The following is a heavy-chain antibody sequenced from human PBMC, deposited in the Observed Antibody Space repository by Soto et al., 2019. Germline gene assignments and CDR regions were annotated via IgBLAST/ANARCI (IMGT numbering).Heavy chain of an antibody. J-gene: IGHJ4*02. CDR2: IWYDGSNK. CDR3: AREGITMVEAYYFDY. D-gene: IGHD3-10*01. V-gene: IGHV3-33*01. CDR1: GFTFSSYG. Sequence: GGSLRRSCAASGFTFSSYGMHWVRQAPGKGLEWVAVIWYDGSNKYYADSVKGRFTISRDNSKNTLYLQMNSLGAEDTAVYYCAREGITMVEAYYFDYWGQGTLVNVSS.